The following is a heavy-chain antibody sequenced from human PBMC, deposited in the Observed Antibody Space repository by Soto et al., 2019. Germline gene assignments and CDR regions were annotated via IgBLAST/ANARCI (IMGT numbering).Heavy chain of an antibody. Sequence: QVQLVESGGGLAKPGGSLRLSCAASGFTFSDHYMSWIRQAPGKGLEWISYINPSGTNTDYANSVKGRFTISRNNAENSLYLQMNSRRVEDSALYYCARGHHSLDVWGQGATVTVSS. J-gene: IGHJ6*02. CDR3: ARGHHSLDV. V-gene: IGHV3-11*06. CDR1: GFTFSDHY. CDR2: INPSGTNT. D-gene: IGHD4-4*01.